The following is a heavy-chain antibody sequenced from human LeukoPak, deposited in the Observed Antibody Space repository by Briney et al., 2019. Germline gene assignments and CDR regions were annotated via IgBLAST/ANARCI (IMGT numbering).Heavy chain of an antibody. Sequence: GGSLRLSCAASGFTFSSYGMHWVRQAPGKGLEWVAVISYDGSNKYYADSVKGRFTISRDNSKNTLYLQMNSLRPEDTAVYYCAKGEGGDSGWYGDYWGQGTLVTVSS. CDR2: ISYDGSNK. CDR3: AKGEGGDSGWYGDY. CDR1: GFTFSSYG. D-gene: IGHD6-19*01. J-gene: IGHJ4*02. V-gene: IGHV3-30*18.